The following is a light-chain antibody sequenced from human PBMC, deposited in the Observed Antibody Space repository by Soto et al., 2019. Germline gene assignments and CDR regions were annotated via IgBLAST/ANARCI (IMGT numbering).Light chain of an antibody. Sequence: DIQMTQSPSTLSASVGDRVTITCRASQGISSYLAWYQQKPGKAPKLLIYDASSLESGVPSRFSGSGSGTEFTLTISSLQPDDFATYYCQQYNSYRTFGQGTKVDNK. J-gene: IGKJ1*01. CDR1: QGISSY. CDR2: DAS. CDR3: QQYNSYRT. V-gene: IGKV1-5*01.